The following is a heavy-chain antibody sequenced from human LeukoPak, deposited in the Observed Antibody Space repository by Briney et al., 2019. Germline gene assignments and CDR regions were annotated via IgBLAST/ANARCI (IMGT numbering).Heavy chain of an antibody. V-gene: IGHV3-30*18. CDR1: GFTFSSYG. CDR2: ISYDGSNK. CDR3: AKEKSSGYSYYYYYGMDV. J-gene: IGHJ6*02. Sequence: GGSLRLSCAASGFTFSSYGMHWVRQAPGKGLEWVAVISYDGSNKYYADSVKGRFTISRGNSKNTLYLQMNSLRAEDTAVYYCAKEKSSGYSYYYYYGMDVWGQGTTVTVSS. D-gene: IGHD3-22*01.